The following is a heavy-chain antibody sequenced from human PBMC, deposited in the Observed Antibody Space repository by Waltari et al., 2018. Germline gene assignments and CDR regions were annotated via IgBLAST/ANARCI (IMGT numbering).Heavy chain of an antibody. CDR2: VLGSGIT. V-gene: IGHV4-4*02. CDR1: GDSMNYW. Sequence: QLQLQESGPGLVKPSGTLSLICAVSGDSMNYWWSWVRQPPGQGLEWIGQVLGSGITNYNPSFASRVTISPDTSTHQFALKITAATAADTALYYCARDRGRGLYLDTWGQGILVTGSP. J-gene: IGHJ4*02. CDR3: ARDRGRGLYLDT. D-gene: IGHD2-15*01.